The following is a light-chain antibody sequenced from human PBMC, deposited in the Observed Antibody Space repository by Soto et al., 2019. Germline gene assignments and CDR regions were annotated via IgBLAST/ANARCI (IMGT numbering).Light chain of an antibody. J-gene: IGLJ1*01. V-gene: IGLV1-44*01. CDR3: APWDDSLNAYV. Sequence: QSVLTQPPSASGTPGQRVTISCSGSSSNIGSNTVNWYQQLPGTAPKLLIYSNNERPSGVPDRFSGSKSGTSASLAISGLQSEDEAHFYCAPWDDSLNAYVIGTGTTVTVL. CDR1: SSNIGSNT. CDR2: SNN.